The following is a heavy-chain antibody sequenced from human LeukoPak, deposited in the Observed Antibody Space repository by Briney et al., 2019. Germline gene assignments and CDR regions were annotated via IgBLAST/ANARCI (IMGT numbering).Heavy chain of an antibody. V-gene: IGHV3-48*01. J-gene: IGHJ4*02. Sequence: GGSLRLSCAASGFTFSSYSMNWVRQAPGKGLEWVSYISSSSSTIYYADSVKGRFTISRDNAKNSLYLQMNSLRAEDTAVYYCAREARDSSGYDADYWGQGTLVTVSS. CDR2: ISSSSSTI. D-gene: IGHD3-22*01. CDR3: AREARDSSGYDADY. CDR1: GFTFSSYS.